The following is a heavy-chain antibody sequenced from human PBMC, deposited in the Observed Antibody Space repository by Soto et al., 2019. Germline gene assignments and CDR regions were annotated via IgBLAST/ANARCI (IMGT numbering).Heavy chain of an antibody. CDR2: ISAYNGNI. J-gene: IGHJ6*01. CDR1: GYSFTSYG. V-gene: IGHV1-18*01. Sequence: QVQLVQSGAEVKKPGASVKVSCKASGYSFTSYGISWVRQAPGQGLEWMGWISAYNGNINYAHQLQCRVSITTDTSARTAYLVLWCLRSDDTAVYYCARDNGFGESDVW. D-gene: IGHD3-10*01. CDR3: ARDNGFGESDV.